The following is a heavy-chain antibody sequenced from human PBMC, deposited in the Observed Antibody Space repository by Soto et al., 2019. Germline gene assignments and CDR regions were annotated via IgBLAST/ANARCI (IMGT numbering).Heavy chain of an antibody. CDR1: GFTFSSYS. V-gene: IGHV3-48*02. CDR3: ARDPHHYYDSSQYYYGMDV. D-gene: IGHD3-22*01. CDR2: ISSSSSTI. J-gene: IGHJ6*02. Sequence: EVQLVESGGGLVQPGGSLRLSCAASGFTFSSYSMNWVRQAPGKGLEWVSYISSSSSTIYYADSVKGRFTISRDNAKNSLYLQMNSLRDEDTAVYYCARDPHHYYDSSQYYYGMDVWGQGTMVTVSS.